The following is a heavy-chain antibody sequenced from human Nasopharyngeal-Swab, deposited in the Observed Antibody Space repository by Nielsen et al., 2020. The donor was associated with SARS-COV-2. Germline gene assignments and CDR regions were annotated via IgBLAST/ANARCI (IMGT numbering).Heavy chain of an antibody. CDR2: TSSSSTYI. Sequence: GKSLKISCAASGFTFNNYNFNRVRQAPGKGLEWVSSTSSSSTYIYYADSVKGRFTISRDNTKNSLSLQMNSLRAEDTAVYYCARDGLDYDFWSAYFMDVWGQGTTVTVSS. V-gene: IGHV3-21*01. J-gene: IGHJ6*02. CDR1: GFTFNNYN. D-gene: IGHD3-3*01. CDR3: ARDGLDYDFWSAYFMDV.